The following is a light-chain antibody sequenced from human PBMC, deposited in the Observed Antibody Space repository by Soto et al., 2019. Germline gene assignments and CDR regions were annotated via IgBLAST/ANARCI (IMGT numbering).Light chain of an antibody. J-gene: IGLJ1*01. Sequence: QSVLTQPASVSGSPGQSITIFCTGTNSDVGGYNYVSWYHQHPGKAPKLIIYGVTNRPSGVSDRFSGSKSGYTASLTISGLRAEDEADYYCQSYDSSLSGYVFXTGTKVTVL. CDR1: NSDVGGYNY. CDR3: QSYDSSLSGYV. CDR2: GVT. V-gene: IGLV2-14*01.